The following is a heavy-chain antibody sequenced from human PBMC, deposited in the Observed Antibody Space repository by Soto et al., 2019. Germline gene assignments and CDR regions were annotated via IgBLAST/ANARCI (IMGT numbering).Heavy chain of an antibody. D-gene: IGHD3-10*01. CDR1: GFIFSSYE. CDR2: ISSSGGTI. J-gene: IGHJ3*02. Sequence: GGSLRLSCAASGFIFSSYEMNWVRQAPGKGLEWVSYISSSGGTIYNADSVKGRFTISRDNAKNSLYLQVNSLSAEDTAAYYCVRDQRESGAFDIWGQGTMVTVSS. CDR3: VRDQRESGAFDI. V-gene: IGHV3-48*03.